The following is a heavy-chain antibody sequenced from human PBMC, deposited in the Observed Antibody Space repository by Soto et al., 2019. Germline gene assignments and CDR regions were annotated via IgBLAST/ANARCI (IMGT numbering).Heavy chain of an antibody. CDR3: ARHRYSSSNWFDP. CDR2: IYYSGST. CDR1: GGSISSYY. Sequence: PSETLSLTCTVSGGSISSYYWSWIRQPPGKGLEWIGYIYYSGSTNYNPSLKSRVTISVDTSKNQFSLKLSSVTAADTAVYYCARHRYSSSNWFDPWGQGTLVTVSS. D-gene: IGHD6-13*01. V-gene: IGHV4-59*08. J-gene: IGHJ5*02.